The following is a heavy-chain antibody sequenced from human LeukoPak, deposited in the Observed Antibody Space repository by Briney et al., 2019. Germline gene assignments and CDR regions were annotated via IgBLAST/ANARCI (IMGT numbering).Heavy chain of an antibody. CDR2: IAFDTGGT. V-gene: IGHV3-21*06. CDR1: GFVFSRYR. CDR3: SREGKLYGYGRGDFDY. J-gene: IGHJ4*02. Sequence: GESLRLSCAASGFVFSRYRMNWVRQAPGKGLEWVSSIAFDTGGTFYAASVKGRFTVSRDDAKNSLYLQMNSLRAEDTAVYYCSREGKLYGYGRGDFDYWGQGTLVTVSS. D-gene: IGHD5-18*01.